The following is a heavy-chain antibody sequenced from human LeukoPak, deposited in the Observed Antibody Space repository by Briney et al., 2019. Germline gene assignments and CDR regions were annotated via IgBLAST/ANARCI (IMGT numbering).Heavy chain of an antibody. D-gene: IGHD3-3*01. Sequence: PSETLSLTCTVSGGSINYYYCSWIRQPPGRGLEWIGYIYSSGSTNYNPALKSRVTMSVDTSKNQFSLKLSSVTAADTAVYYCARADFWSGSMAAYWGQGTLVTVSS. CDR3: ARADFWSGSMAAY. J-gene: IGHJ4*02. V-gene: IGHV4-59*12. CDR2: IYSSGST. CDR1: GGSINYYY.